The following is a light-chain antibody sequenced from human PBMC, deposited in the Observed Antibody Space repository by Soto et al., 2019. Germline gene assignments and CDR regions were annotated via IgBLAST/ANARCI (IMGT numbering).Light chain of an antibody. CDR2: DAS. V-gene: IGKV3-11*01. CDR3: QQRSNWPLT. J-gene: IGKJ3*01. CDR1: QSVDSY. Sequence: EIVLTQSPATLSLSPGERATLSCRASQSVDSYLAWYQQKPGQAPRLLIYDASNRATGIPARFSGSGSGTDFTLIISSLEPEDFAIYYCQQRSNWPLTFGPGTKVDIK.